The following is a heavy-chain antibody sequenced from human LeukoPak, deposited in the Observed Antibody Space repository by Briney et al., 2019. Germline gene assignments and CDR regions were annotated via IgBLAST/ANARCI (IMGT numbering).Heavy chain of an antibody. V-gene: IGHV4-59*01. J-gene: IGHJ4*02. CDR1: GGSISDYY. D-gene: IGHD3-10*01. CDR3: ARSTYGYSFDY. Sequence: PSETLSLTCTLSGGSISDYYWSWIRQPPGKGLEWIGYIYYSGSTNYNPSLKSRVTISVDTSKNQFSLKLTSVTAADTAVYYCARSTYGYSFDYWGQGTLVTDSS. CDR2: IYYSGST.